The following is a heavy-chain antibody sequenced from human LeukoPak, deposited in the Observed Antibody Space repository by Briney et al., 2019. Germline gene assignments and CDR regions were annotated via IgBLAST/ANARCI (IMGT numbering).Heavy chain of an antibody. D-gene: IGHD6-13*01. CDR3: VRYRVTWYHFDY. CDR1: GITLSNYG. Sequence: GGSLRLSCAVSGITLSNYGMSWVRQAPGKGLEWVSFIYSDGTTYYADSVKGRFTISRDNSKNTLSLEMHSLRAEDTAVYYCVRYRVTWYHFDYWGQGTLVTVSS. V-gene: IGHV3-53*01. J-gene: IGHJ4*02. CDR2: IYSDGTT.